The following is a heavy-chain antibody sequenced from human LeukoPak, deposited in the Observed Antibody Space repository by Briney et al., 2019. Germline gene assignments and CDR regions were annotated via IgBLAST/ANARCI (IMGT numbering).Heavy chain of an antibody. CDR1: GYTLTGYY. D-gene: IGHD6-19*01. CDR2: INPNSGGT. J-gene: IGHJ6*03. V-gene: IGHV1-2*02. Sequence: ASVTVSCKASGYTLTGYYMHWVRQAPGQGLEWMGWINPNSGGTNYAQKFQGRVTMTRDTSISTAYMELSRLRSDDTAVYYCARDVKAVAGTGSRYYYYYMDVWGKGTTVTVSS. CDR3: ARDVKAVAGTGSRYYYYYMDV.